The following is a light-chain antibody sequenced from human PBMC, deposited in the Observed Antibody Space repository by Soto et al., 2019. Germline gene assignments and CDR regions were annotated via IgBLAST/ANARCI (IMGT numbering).Light chain of an antibody. CDR2: AAS. CDR1: QSVSRS. CDR3: QQRSSPPPLT. Sequence: EIVLTQSPATLALSPGERATLSSSASQSVSRSFAWYQQKPGQAPTLLISAASNRSACIPGTCSGSGSGTDFTLTISSLEPADSAVYYCQQRSSPPPLTFGGGTKVEIK. J-gene: IGKJ4*01. V-gene: IGKV3-11*01.